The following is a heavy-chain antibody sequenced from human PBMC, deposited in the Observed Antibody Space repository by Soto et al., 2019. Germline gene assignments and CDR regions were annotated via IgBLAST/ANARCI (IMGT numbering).Heavy chain of an antibody. Sequence: QLQLQESGPGQVKSSETLSLTCSVSGDSIINSRFYWAWIRQPPGEGLEWIGSIYHTGNAYYNPSLKSRVTISVDTSKNQFSLKLTSVTAADAALYYCARDFFDSSDYTTNWFDPWGQGTLVTVSS. D-gene: IGHD3-22*01. CDR3: ARDFFDSSDYTTNWFDP. J-gene: IGHJ5*02. CDR2: IYHTGNA. V-gene: IGHV4-39*01. CDR1: GDSIINSRFY.